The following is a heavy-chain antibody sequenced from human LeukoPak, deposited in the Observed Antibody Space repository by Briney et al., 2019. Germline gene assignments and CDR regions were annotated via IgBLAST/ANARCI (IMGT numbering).Heavy chain of an antibody. CDR3: ARRPPSMAGLDY. CDR1: GFTFSTCN. D-gene: IGHD6-19*01. J-gene: IGHJ4*02. CDR2: VSKDGTNT. Sequence: SGTSLRLSCAASGFTFSTCNMHWVRQAPGKGLEWVAVVSKDGTNTFYADSVRGRFTISRDNSKNTLYLQMNSLRGEDTAVYYCARRPPSMAGLDYWGQGTLVTVSS. V-gene: IGHV3-30*01.